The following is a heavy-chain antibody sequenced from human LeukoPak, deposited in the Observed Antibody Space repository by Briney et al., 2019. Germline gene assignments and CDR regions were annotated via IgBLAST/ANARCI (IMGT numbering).Heavy chain of an antibody. CDR2: ISYSGST. CDR1: GGSISSHY. D-gene: IGHD1-26*01. J-gene: IGHJ4*02. V-gene: IGHV4-59*11. Sequence: SETLSLTCTVSGGSISSHYWSWIRRPPGKGPEWIGYISYSGSTNYNPSLKSRVTISVDTSRNQVSLKLNSVTAADTAMYYCARVGGGSYSYFDYWGQGTLVTVSS. CDR3: ARVGGGSYSYFDY.